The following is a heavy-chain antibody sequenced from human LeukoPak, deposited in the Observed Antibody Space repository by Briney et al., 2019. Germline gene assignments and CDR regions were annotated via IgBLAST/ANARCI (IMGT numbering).Heavy chain of an antibody. D-gene: IGHD6-13*01. J-gene: IGHJ3*02. CDR3: AMCSSSWSRWNAFDI. V-gene: IGHV5-51*01. CDR2: IYPGDSDA. Sequence: GESLKISCQGSGYTFTTYWIAWVRQMPGKGLEWMGSIYPGDSDARYSPSFQGQVTISADTSINTAHLQWSSLKASDTAMYCCAMCSSSWSRWNAFDIWGQGTMVTGSS. CDR1: GYTFTTYW.